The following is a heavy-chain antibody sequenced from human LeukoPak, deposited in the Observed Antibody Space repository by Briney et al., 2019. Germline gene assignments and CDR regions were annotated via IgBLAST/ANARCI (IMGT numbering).Heavy chain of an antibody. Sequence: PGGSLRLSCAASGFTFSSYWMHWARQTPGKGLVWVSRIKGDGSRTNYADSVKGRFTISRDNAKNTLYLQMNGLRADDTAVYYCARDLHDAAADYWGQGTLVTVSS. CDR3: ARDLHDAAADY. CDR2: IKGDGSRT. V-gene: IGHV3-74*01. J-gene: IGHJ4*02. CDR1: GFTFSSYW. D-gene: IGHD6-13*01.